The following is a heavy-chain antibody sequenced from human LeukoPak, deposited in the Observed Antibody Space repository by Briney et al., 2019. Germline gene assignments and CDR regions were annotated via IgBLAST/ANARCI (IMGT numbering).Heavy chain of an antibody. CDR1: GFTFSSYG. V-gene: IGHV3-30*03. Sequence: GGSLRLSCAASGFTFSSYGMHWVRQAPGKGLEWVAVISYDGSNKYYADSVKGRFTISRDNSKNTLYLQMNSLRAEDTAVYYCASFGELPYYWDYYYYGMDVWGQGTTVTVSS. CDR2: ISYDGSNK. J-gene: IGHJ6*02. D-gene: IGHD3-10*01. CDR3: ASFGELPYYWDYYYYGMDV.